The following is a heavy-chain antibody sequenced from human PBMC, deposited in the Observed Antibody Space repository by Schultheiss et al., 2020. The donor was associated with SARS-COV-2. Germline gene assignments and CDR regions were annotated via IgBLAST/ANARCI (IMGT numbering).Heavy chain of an antibody. J-gene: IGHJ5*02. Sequence: GGSLRLSCAASGFTFSNYAISWVRQAPGKGPEWVSFISASGALIYYADSVKGRFTISRDNAKNSLYLQMDSLRADDTAVYYCARSTSTVTNFFDPWGQGTLVTVSS. CDR2: ISASGALI. CDR3: ARSTSTVTNFFDP. CDR1: GFTFSNYA. D-gene: IGHD4-11*01. V-gene: IGHV3-48*03.